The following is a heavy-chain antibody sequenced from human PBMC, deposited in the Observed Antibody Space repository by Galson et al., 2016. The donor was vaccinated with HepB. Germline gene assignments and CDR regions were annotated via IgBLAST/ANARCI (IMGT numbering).Heavy chain of an antibody. V-gene: IGHV3-30*19. J-gene: IGHJ6*03. CDR3: ARSSGSGYPFSYYYYYMDV. CDR1: GFIFSAYG. D-gene: IGHD3-22*01. CDR2: ISYDGNNK. Sequence: SLRLSCAASGFIFSAYGMHWVRQAPGKGLVWVAVISYDGNNKYYADSVKGRFTMSRDNSKNTLSLQMNSLRVEDTAIYYCARSSGSGYPFSYYYYYMDVWGKGTTVTVSS.